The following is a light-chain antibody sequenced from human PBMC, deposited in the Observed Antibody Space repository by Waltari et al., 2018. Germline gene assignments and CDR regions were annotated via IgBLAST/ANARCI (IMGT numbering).Light chain of an antibody. V-gene: IGKV3-20*01. CDR3: QQYAGSPIT. J-gene: IGKJ4*01. CDR2: GAS. CDR1: QSVSHSN. Sequence: EIVLTQSPGTLSLSPGERATLSCRATQSVSHSNLAWYQQKGGRAPRLLIYGASSRATGIPDRFSGSGSGTDFTLSISRLEPEDYGVYYCQQYAGSPITFGGGTKVEI.